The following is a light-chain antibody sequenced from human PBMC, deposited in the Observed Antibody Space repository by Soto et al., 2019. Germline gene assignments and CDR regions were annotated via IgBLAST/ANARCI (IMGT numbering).Light chain of an antibody. CDR2: DAS. V-gene: IGKV3-11*01. CDR3: HQLSNWPTWT. CDR1: QSVSSY. J-gene: IGKJ1*01. Sequence: EIVLTQSPATLSLSPGERATLSCRASQSVSSYVAWYQQKPGQAPRLLIYDASNRATVIPARFSGSGSGTDFTLTSSSLEPEDFAVYLCHQLSNWPTWTFGQGPKVEIK.